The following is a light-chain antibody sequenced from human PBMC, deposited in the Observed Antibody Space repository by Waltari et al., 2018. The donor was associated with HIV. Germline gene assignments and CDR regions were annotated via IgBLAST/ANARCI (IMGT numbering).Light chain of an antibody. CDR1: SSDVGGYNY. J-gene: IGLJ3*02. V-gene: IGLV2-14*01. CDR3: SSYTSSSTWV. CDR2: EVS. Sequence: QSALTQPASVSASPGQSITISCTGTSSDVGGYNYVSWYQQHPGQAPKLMIYEVSNRPSGVSNRFSSSKSGNTASLTISGLQAEDEADYYCSSYTSSSTWVFGGGTKLTVL.